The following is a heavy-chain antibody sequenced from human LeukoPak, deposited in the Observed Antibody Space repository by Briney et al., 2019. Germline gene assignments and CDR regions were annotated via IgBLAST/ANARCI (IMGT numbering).Heavy chain of an antibody. CDR3: ARSAKVVPAASPYLDY. D-gene: IGHD2-2*01. CDR2: INHSGST. CDR1: GVSFSGYY. J-gene: IGHJ4*02. Sequence: SETLSLTCAVYGVSFSGYYWSWIRQPPGKGLEWIGEINHSGSTNYNPSLKSRVTISVDTSKNQFSLKLSSVTAADTAVYYCARSAKVVPAASPYLDYWGQGTLVTVSS. V-gene: IGHV4-34*01.